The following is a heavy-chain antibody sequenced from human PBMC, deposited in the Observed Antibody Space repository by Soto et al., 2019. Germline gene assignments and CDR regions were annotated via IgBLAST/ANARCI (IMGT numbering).Heavy chain of an antibody. D-gene: IGHD3-16*01. CDR3: ARAISYVSGVHLSYGMDL. CDR2: MSGSGSNE. V-gene: IGHV3-11*01. J-gene: IGHJ6*02. Sequence: PGKGLEIVAHMSGSGSNEDYGDSVKGRFSIFRKNSKKLLFLQMFFLRAEDTAVYYCARAISYVSGVHLSYGMDLFGQGTAVTVSS.